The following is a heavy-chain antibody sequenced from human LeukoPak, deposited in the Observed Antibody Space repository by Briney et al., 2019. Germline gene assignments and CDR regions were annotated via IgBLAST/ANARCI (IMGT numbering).Heavy chain of an antibody. V-gene: IGHV4-59*01. J-gene: IGHJ5*02. CDR1: GGSISSYY. CDR2: IYYSGST. D-gene: IGHD1-26*01. Sequence: SGTLSLTCTVSGGSISSYYWSWIRQPPGKGLEWIGYIYYSGSTNYNPSLKSRVTISVDTSKNQFSLKLSSVTAAGTAVYYCARGSGVGWFDPWGQGTLVTVSS. CDR3: ARGSGVGWFDP.